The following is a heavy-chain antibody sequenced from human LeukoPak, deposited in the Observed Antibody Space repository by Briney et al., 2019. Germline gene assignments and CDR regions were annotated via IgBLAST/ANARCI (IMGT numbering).Heavy chain of an antibody. D-gene: IGHD6-13*01. CDR1: GYTFTGYY. V-gene: IGHV1-2*06. CDR3: ARDSWQPDNYFDH. Sequence: ASVKVSCKAFGYTFTGYYMHWVRQAPGQGLEWMGRINPNSGGTKYAQKFQGRVTMTRDTSISTAYMELSRLRSDDTAVYYCARDSWQPDNYFDHWGQGTLVTVSS. J-gene: IGHJ4*02. CDR2: INPNSGGT.